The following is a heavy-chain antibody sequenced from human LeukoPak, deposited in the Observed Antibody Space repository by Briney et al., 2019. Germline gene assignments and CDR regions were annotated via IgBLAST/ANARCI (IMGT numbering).Heavy chain of an antibody. CDR3: ARNHATPDCSGGSCYLPHAFDI. Sequence: PGGSLRLSCAASGFTFSSYWMSWVRQAPGKGLEWVANIKQDGSEKYYVDSVKGRLTISRDNAKNSLYLQMNSLRAEDTAVYYCARNHATPDCSGGSCYLPHAFDIWGQGTMVTVSS. J-gene: IGHJ3*02. CDR1: GFTFSSYW. CDR2: IKQDGSEK. V-gene: IGHV3-7*01. D-gene: IGHD2-15*01.